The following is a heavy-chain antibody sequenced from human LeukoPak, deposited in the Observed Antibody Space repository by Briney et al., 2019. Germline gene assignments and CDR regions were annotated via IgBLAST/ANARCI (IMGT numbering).Heavy chain of an antibody. Sequence: SVKVSCKASGGTFSSYAISWVRQAPGQGLGWRGGIIPIFGTANYAQKFQGRVTITTDESTSTAYMELSSLRSEDTAVYYCASGHSGSYFPSRQVLQYYMDVWGKGTTVTVSS. CDR2: IIPIFGTA. D-gene: IGHD1-26*01. CDR3: ASGHSGSYFPSRQVLQYYMDV. J-gene: IGHJ6*03. V-gene: IGHV1-69*05. CDR1: GGTFSSYA.